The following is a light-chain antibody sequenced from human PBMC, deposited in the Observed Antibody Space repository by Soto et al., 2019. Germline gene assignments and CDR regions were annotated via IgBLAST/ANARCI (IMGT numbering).Light chain of an antibody. CDR1: QGIGND. V-gene: IGKV1-6*01. CDR3: IKDSNYHLN. J-gene: IGKJ4*01. Sequence: TQMTPSHSTLSSSVVYIFPITCLASQGIGNDLGWYQQKPGKANKLMIYAAYNLQSGVQSRFSGSGSGTDFTLTISGMQPEDFATYYCIKDSNYHLNFGGGHKV. CDR2: AAY.